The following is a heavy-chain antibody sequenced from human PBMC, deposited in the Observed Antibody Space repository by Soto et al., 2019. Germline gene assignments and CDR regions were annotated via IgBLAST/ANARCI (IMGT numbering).Heavy chain of an antibody. CDR3: ARAGASNWNDVSSSS. D-gene: IGHD1-1*01. CDR2: IHLNSGGT. Sequence: ASVKVSCKASGYTFTGYYVHWVRQDPGHGLEWLGWIHLNSGGTNYEQNLQGRVTMTTDTYTSTAYMELRSLTSDDTADYFCARAGASNWNDVSSSSWGQGTLVTVSS. J-gene: IGHJ4*02. CDR1: GYTFTGYY. V-gene: IGHV1-2*02.